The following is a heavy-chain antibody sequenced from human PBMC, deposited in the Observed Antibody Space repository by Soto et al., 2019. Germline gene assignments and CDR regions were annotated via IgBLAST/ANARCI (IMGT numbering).Heavy chain of an antibody. Sequence: PGGSLRLSCAASGFTFSSYSMNWVRQAPGKGLEWVSSISSSSSYIYYADSVKGRFTISGDNAKNSLYLQMNSLRAEDTAVYYCARRTPRPPNYYGMDVWGQGTTVTVSS. CDR1: GFTFSSYS. CDR2: ISSSSSYI. CDR3: ARRTPRPPNYYGMDV. V-gene: IGHV3-21*01. J-gene: IGHJ6*02.